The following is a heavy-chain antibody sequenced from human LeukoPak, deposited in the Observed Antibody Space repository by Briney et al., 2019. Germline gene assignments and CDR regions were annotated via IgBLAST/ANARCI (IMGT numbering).Heavy chain of an antibody. CDR1: GYTFSSYG. J-gene: IGHJ4*02. D-gene: IGHD3-10*01. Sequence: ASVKVSCKASGYTFSSYGISWVRQAPGQGLEWMGWISPYNGNTAYVQHLRGRATMTTDTSTSTAYMELRSLRSDDTAVYYCARDSVDGSGTYYNDSRDYWGEGTLVTVSS. CDR2: ISPYNGNT. V-gene: IGHV1-18*01. CDR3: ARDSVDGSGTYYNDSRDY.